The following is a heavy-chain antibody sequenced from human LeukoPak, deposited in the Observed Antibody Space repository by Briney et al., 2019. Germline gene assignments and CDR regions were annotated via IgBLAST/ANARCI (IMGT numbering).Heavy chain of an antibody. CDR3: ARDPAGNRGNFDY. J-gene: IGHJ4*02. CDR1: GITFSHYG. CDR2: IWYDGTDK. V-gene: IGHV3-33*01. Sequence: PGRSLRLTCTASGITFSHYGMHWVRQAPGRGLEVVAGIWYDGTDKYYADSVKGRFTISRDNSRNTLYLQMNSLRVEDTAMYSCARDPAGNRGNFDYWGQGTLVTVSS. D-gene: IGHD6-13*01.